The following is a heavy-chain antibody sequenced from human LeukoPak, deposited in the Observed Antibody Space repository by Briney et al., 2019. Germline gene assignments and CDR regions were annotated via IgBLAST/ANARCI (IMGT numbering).Heavy chain of an antibody. CDR2: IWYDGSNK. D-gene: IGHD2-15*01. CDR3: AKDYCSGGSCYFFDY. J-gene: IGHJ4*02. CDR1: GFTFSSYG. Sequence: GGSLRLSCAASGFTFSSYGMHWVRQARGKGLEWVAVIWYDGSNKYYADSVKGRFTISRDNSKNTLYLQMNSLRAEDTAVYYCAKDYCSGGSCYFFDYWGQGTLVTVSS. V-gene: IGHV3-33*06.